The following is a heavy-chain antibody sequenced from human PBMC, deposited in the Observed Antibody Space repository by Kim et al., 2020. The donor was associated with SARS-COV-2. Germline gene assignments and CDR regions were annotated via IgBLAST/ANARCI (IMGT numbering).Heavy chain of an antibody. CDR1: AFNFRVYG. J-gene: IGHJ3*02. CDR2: IWNDGTTK. CDR3: ATDAGRAPFDI. V-gene: IGHV3-33*01. Sequence: GGSLRLSCVASAFNFRVYGMHWVRQAPGKGLEWLAVIWNDGTTKSYADSVKGRFTISRDNSKNTLHLQMDSLRGEDTAVYYCATDAGRAPFDIWGQGTLVTVSS.